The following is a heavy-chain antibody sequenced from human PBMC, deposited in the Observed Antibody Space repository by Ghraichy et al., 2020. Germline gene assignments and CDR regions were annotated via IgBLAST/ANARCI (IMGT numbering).Heavy chain of an antibody. Sequence: SETLSLTCVVSGGPFSGYYWSWIRQPPGKGLEWIGEINHSGSTNYDPSLKRRVTISADTSKNQFSLNLESVTAADTAVYYCARETKMDPSSRPLFYYGMDVWGQGITVTVSS. D-gene: IGHD2/OR15-2a*01. CDR2: INHSGST. J-gene: IGHJ6*02. CDR3: ARETKMDPSSRPLFYYGMDV. CDR1: GGPFSGYY. V-gene: IGHV4-34*01.